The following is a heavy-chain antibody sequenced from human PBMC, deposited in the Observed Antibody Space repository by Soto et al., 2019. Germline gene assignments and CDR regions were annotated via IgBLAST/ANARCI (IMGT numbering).Heavy chain of an antibody. CDR2: INHSGST. CDR1: GGSFSGYY. D-gene: IGHD2-15*01. V-gene: IGHV4-34*01. CDR3: AIHGGYCSGGSCPLSYYYGMDV. J-gene: IGHJ6*02. Sequence: SETLSLTCAVYGGSFSGYYWSWIRQPPGKGLEWIGEINHSGSTNYNPSLKSRVTISVDTPKNQFSLKLSSVTAADTAVYYCAIHGGYCSGGSCPLSYYYGMDVWGQGTTVTVSS.